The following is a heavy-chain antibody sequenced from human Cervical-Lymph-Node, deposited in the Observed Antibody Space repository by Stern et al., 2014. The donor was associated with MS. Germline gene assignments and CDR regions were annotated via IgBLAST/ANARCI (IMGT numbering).Heavy chain of an antibody. CDR3: SRHLEVSSSSSAPYFDY. CDR1: GFTFSGSA. V-gene: IGHV3-73*01. J-gene: IGHJ4*02. CDR2: IRSKANSNAT. D-gene: IGHD6-6*01. Sequence: EVQLVESGGGLVQPGGSVKLSCAASGFTFSGSAMHWVRQTSGRGLEWVGRIRSKANSNATTYAASVTGRFTISRDDSKNTAYLQMNSLKTEDTAVYYCSRHLEVSSSSSAPYFDYWGQGTLVTVSS.